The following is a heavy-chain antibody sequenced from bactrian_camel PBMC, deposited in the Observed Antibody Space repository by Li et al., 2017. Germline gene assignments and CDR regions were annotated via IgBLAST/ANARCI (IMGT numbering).Heavy chain of an antibody. CDR3: NRAGYI. CDR1: GFPVSAHY. D-gene: IGHD2*01. CDR2: ITKDFPQT. V-gene: IGHV3S5*01. Sequence: HVQLVESGGGLVQVGGSLRLSCVASGFPVSAHYITWVRQAAGKGLEWLGGITKDFPQTRYADSVKGRFSLSVDYAKNTVYLQMNALKSEDSALYYCNRAGYIWGQGTQVTVS. J-gene: IGHJ4*01.